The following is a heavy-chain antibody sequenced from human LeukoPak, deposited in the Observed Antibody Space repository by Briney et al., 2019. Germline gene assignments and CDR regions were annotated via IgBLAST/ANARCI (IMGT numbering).Heavy chain of an antibody. Sequence: GGSLRLSCAASGLTFTNAWMNWVRQAPGKGLEWVGRIASKTDGGTTDYAAPVKGRFTISRDDSKNTLFLQMNSLETEDTAVYYCTTGIRGDCGQGTLVTVSS. J-gene: IGHJ4*02. CDR3: TTGIRGD. V-gene: IGHV3-15*04. CDR1: GLTFTNAW. CDR2: IASKTDGGTT.